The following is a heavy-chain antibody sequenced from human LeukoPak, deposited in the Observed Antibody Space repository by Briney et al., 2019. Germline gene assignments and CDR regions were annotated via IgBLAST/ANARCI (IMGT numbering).Heavy chain of an antibody. CDR3: AKELVGYYDSSGCFDY. D-gene: IGHD3-22*01. Sequence: PGGSLRLSCAASGFTLSSYAMSWVRQAPGKGLEWVSAISGSGGSTYYADSVKGRFTISRDNSKNTLYLQMNSLRAEDTAVYYCAKELVGYYDSSGCFDYWGQGTLVTVSS. V-gene: IGHV3-23*01. CDR1: GFTLSSYA. J-gene: IGHJ4*02. CDR2: ISGSGGST.